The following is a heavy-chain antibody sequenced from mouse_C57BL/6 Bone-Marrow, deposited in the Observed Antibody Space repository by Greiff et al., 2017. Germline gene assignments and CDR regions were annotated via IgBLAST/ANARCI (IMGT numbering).Heavy chain of an antibody. V-gene: IGHV5-17*01. CDR2: ISSGSSTI. D-gene: IGHD2-4*01. Sequence: EVQGVESGGGLVKPGGSLKLSCAASGFTFSDYGMHWVRQAPEKGLEWVAYISSGSSTIYYADTVQGRFTISRDNAKNTLFLQRTSLRAEDTAMYYCARQDYDYDDGAYYFDYWGQGTTLTVSS. CDR3: ARQDYDYDDGAYYFDY. CDR1: GFTFSDYG. J-gene: IGHJ2*01.